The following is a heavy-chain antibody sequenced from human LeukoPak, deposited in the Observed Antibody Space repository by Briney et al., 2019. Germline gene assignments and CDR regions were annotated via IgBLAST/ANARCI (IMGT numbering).Heavy chain of an antibody. CDR1: GGSISSSSYY. J-gene: IGHJ4*02. CDR2: IYYSGST. V-gene: IGHV4-39*01. Sequence: SETLSLTCTVSGGSISSSSYYWGWIRQPPGKGLEWIGSIYYSGSTYYNPSLKSRVTISVDTSKNQFSLKLSSVTAADTAVYYCARRFMTKLNSPFDYWGQGTLVTVSS. D-gene: IGHD3-16*01. CDR3: ARRFMTKLNSPFDY.